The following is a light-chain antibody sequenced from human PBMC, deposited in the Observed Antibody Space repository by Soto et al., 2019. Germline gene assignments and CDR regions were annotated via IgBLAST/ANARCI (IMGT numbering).Light chain of an antibody. V-gene: IGLV2-11*01. CDR3: LSYAGRSTRV. Sequence: QSALTQPRSVSGSPGQSVTISCTGTSSDVGGYNYVSWYQQHPGKAPKLMIYDVTKRPSGAPDRFSGSKSGSTASLTISGLQAEDEADYFCLSYAGRSTRVFGTGTKLTVL. CDR2: DVT. J-gene: IGLJ1*01. CDR1: SSDVGGYNY.